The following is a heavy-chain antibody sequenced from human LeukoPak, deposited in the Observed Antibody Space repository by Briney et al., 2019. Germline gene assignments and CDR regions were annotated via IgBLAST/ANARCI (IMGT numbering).Heavy chain of an antibody. CDR1: GGSISSGGYY. V-gene: IGHV4-31*03. J-gene: IGHJ4*02. D-gene: IGHD5-24*01. CDR2: IYYSGST. CDR3: ARIERVMATIEPFIDY. Sequence: SETLSLTCTVSGGSISSGGYYWSWIRQHPGKGLEWIGYIYYSGSTYYNPSLKSRVTISVDTSKNQFSLKLSSVTAADTAVYYCARIERVMATIEPFIDYWGQGTLVTVPS.